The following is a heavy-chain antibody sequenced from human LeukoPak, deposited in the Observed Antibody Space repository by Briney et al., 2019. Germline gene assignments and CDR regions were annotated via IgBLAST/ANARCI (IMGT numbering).Heavy chain of an antibody. V-gene: IGHV3-74*01. Sequence: GGSLRLSCEASGFTFRDYWMHWVRQAPGKGLVWVARINTDGSSTNYADSVKGRFTISRDNARNTAFLQMNSLRAEDTAVYYCARGSSGTYLGYFDYGGQGTLVTVSS. CDR3: ARGSSGTYLGYFDY. J-gene: IGHJ4*02. D-gene: IGHD6-25*01. CDR1: GFTFRDYW. CDR2: INTDGSST.